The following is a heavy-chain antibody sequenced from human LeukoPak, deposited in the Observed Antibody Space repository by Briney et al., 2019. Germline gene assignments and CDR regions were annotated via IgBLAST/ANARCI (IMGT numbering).Heavy chain of an antibody. Sequence: GGSLRLSCAASGFTFSSYSMNWVRQAPGKGLEWVAFIRYDGSNKYYADSVKGRFTISRDNSKNTLYLQMNSLRAEDTAVYYCAKDEGYRYYYDSSGPDYWGQGTLVTVSS. D-gene: IGHD3-22*01. CDR1: GFTFSSYS. J-gene: IGHJ4*02. CDR3: AKDEGYRYYYDSSGPDY. V-gene: IGHV3-30*02. CDR2: IRYDGSNK.